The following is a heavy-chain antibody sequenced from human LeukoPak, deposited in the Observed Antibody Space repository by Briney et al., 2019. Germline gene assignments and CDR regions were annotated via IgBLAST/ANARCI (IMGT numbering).Heavy chain of an antibody. CDR2: TYYRAKWYN. CDR3: ARAVGRAWPLSS. J-gene: IGHJ5*02. D-gene: IGHD2/OR15-2a*01. V-gene: IGHV6-1*01. Sequence: SQTLSLTCAISGDSVSSNSATWNWIRQSPSRGLEWLVRTYYRAKWYNAYVVSGQSGITVNADTSKNQFSLRLSSVTPEATAVYYSARAVGRAWPLSSWGQGTLVTVSS. CDR1: GDSVSSNSAT.